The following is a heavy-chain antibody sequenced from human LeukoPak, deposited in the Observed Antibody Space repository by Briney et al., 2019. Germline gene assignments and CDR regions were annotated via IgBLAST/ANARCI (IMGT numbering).Heavy chain of an antibody. V-gene: IGHV3-30*04. D-gene: IGHD4-17*01. CDR2: ISYNGSNK. J-gene: IGHJ4*02. Sequence: GGSLRLSCAASGFTFSSYAMHWVRQAPGKGLEWVAVISYNGSNKYYADSVKGRFTISRDNSKNTLYLQMNSLRAEDTAVYYCAKIMLTVTPVYSDYWGQGTLVTVSS. CDR3: AKIMLTVTPVYSDY. CDR1: GFTFSSYA.